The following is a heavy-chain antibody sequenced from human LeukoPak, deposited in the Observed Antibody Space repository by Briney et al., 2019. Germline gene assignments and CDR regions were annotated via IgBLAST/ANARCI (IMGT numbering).Heavy chain of an antibody. CDR1: GGSISSYY. CDR3: ASLRDNWFDP. V-gene: IGHV4-4*09. CDR2: IYTSGST. Sequence: SETLSLTCTVSGGSISSYYWSWIRQPPGKGLEWIGYIYTSGSTNYNPPLKSRVTISVGTSKNQFSLKLSSVTAADTAVYYCASLRDNWFDPWGQGTLVTVSS. J-gene: IGHJ5*02.